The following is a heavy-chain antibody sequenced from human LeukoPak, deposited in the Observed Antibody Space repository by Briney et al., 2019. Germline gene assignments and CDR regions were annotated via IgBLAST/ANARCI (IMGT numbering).Heavy chain of an antibody. CDR1: GFTFSSYA. V-gene: IGHV3-30-3*01. D-gene: IGHD2-2*01. CDR2: ISYDGSNK. Sequence: PGGSLRLSCAASGFTFSSYAMHWVRQAPGKGLEWVAVISYDGSNKYYADSVKGRFTISRDNSKNTLYLQMNSLSAEDTALYYCAKDRCYSTSCYVFDYCGQGTLVTVSS. CDR3: AKDRCYSTSCYVFDY. J-gene: IGHJ4*02.